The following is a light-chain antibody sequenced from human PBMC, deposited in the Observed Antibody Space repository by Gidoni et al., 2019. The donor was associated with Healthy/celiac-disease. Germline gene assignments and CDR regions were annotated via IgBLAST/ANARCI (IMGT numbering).Light chain of an antibody. Sequence: DIQLTQSTSFLSASVGDRVTITCRASQGISSYLAWYQQKPGKAPKLLIYAASTLQSGVPSRFSGSGSGTEFTLTISSLQPEDFATYYCQQLNSYPWITFGQGTRLEIK. CDR2: AAS. V-gene: IGKV1-9*01. CDR1: QGISSY. CDR3: QQLNSYPWIT. J-gene: IGKJ5*01.